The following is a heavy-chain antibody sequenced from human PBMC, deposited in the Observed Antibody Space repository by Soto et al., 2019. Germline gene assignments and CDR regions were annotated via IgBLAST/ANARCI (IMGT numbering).Heavy chain of an antibody. CDR1: GFTFRSYG. D-gene: IGHD3-22*01. CDR3: ATDHYYEASGYVPPDF. V-gene: IGHV3-33*01. Sequence: PGGSLRLSCVASGFTFRSYGMHWVRQAPDKGLEGVATVWFDGSNKYYADSVKGRFTISRDNSKNMLSLQMNSLRAEDTAMYYCATDHYYEASGYVPPDFWGQGTLVTVSS. CDR2: VWFDGSNK. J-gene: IGHJ4*02.